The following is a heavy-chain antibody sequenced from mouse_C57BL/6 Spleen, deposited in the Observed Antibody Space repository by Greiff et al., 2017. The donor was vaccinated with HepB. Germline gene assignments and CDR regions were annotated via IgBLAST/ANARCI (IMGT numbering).Heavy chain of an antibody. J-gene: IGHJ3*01. CDR2: IYPSDSET. CDR1: GYTFTSYW. D-gene: IGHD1-1*01. V-gene: IGHV1-61*01. Sequence: QVQLKQPGAELVRPGSSVKLSCKASGYTFTSYWMDWVKQRPGQGLEWIGNIYPSDSETHYNQKFKDKATLTVDKSSSTAYMQLSSLTSEDSAVYYCASYYGSSYAWFAYWGQGTLVTVSA. CDR3: ASYYGSSYAWFAY.